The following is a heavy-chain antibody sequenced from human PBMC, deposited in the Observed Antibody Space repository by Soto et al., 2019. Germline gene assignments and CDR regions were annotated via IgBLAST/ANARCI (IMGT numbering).Heavy chain of an antibody. CDR3: VIDQGLGVFPTNWFDP. D-gene: IGHD3-3*01. V-gene: IGHV3-9*01. CDR2: ISWNSGDI. CDR1: GFTFDNYA. J-gene: IGHJ5*02. Sequence: EVQVAESGGGLVQPGRSLRLSCAASGFTFDNYAMHWVRQAPGKGLEWVSGISWNSGDIRYADSVKGRFTISRDNAKKFLYLQMNSLRPEDTALYYCVIDQGLGVFPTNWFDPWGQGTLVTVSS.